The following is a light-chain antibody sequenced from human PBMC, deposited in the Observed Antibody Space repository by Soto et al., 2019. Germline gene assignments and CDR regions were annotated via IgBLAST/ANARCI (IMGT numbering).Light chain of an antibody. V-gene: IGLV2-14*01. CDR2: DVS. J-gene: IGLJ1*01. Sequence: QSALTQPASVSGSPGQSITISCPGTSSDVGAYNYVSWYQQHPGKAHKLMIYDVSYRPSGVSDRFSGAKSGNTASLNISGLQAEDEDEYAGRSYTSSNTRVLRPGNKLTVL. CDR1: SSDVGAYNY. CDR3: RSYTSSNTRV.